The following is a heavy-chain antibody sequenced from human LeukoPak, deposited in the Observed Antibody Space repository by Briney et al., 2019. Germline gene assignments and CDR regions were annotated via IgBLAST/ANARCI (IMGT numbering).Heavy chain of an antibody. Sequence: ASVKVSCKTSGYTFKSNGISWVRQAPGQGLEWMGGIIPIFGTANYAQKFQGRVTITADESTSTAYMELSSLRSEDTAVYYCARGDLAYCGGDCYSAYYFDYWGQGTLVTVSS. J-gene: IGHJ4*02. CDR2: IIPIFGTA. CDR1: GYTFKSNG. D-gene: IGHD2-21*02. V-gene: IGHV1-69*13. CDR3: ARGDLAYCGGDCYSAYYFDY.